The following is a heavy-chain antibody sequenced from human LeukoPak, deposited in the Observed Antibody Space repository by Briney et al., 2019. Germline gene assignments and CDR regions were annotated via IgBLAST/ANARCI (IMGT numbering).Heavy chain of an antibody. CDR2: IKSKTDGGTT. Sequence: GRSLRLSCTASGFTFGDYAMSWVRQAPGKGLEWVGRIKSKTDGGTTDYAAPVKGRFTISRDDSKNTLYLQMNSLKTEDTAVYYCTSKYFASWGQGTLVTVSS. CDR3: TSKYFAS. D-gene: IGHD3-9*01. J-gene: IGHJ4*02. V-gene: IGHV3-15*01. CDR1: GFTFGDYA.